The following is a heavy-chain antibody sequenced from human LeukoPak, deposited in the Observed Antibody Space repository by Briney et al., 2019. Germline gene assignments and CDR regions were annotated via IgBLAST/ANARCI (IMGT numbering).Heavy chain of an antibody. J-gene: IGHJ2*01. V-gene: IGHV3-74*01. CDR1: GFTFTTHW. D-gene: IGHD2-2*01. Sequence: GGSLRLSCGASGFTFTTHWIHWVRQAPGKGLVWVSRIKPDGSDTNYADSVKGRFTISRDNAKNTVYLQMNSLRAEDTAVYYCARDIVVVIPALWGRGTPVTVSS. CDR3: ARDIVVVIPAL. CDR2: IKPDGSDT.